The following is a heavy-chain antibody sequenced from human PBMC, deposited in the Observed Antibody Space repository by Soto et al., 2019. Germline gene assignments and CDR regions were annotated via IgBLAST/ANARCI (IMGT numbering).Heavy chain of an antibody. CDR2: ISGDGDST. D-gene: IGHD6-13*01. J-gene: IGHJ4*02. CDR1: GFSFSVYT. CDR3: AKDRRYSSSWYQGLDY. Sequence: GGSLRLSCAASGFSFSVYTMAWVRQAPGKGLEWVSLISGDGDSTYYADSVQGRFTISRDSSKNTLYLQMNSLRAEDTAVYYCAKDRRYSSSWYQGLDYWGQGTLVTVSS. V-gene: IGHV3-23*01.